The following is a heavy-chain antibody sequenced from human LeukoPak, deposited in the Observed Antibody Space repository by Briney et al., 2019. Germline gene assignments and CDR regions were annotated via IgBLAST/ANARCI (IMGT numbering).Heavy chain of an antibody. CDR2: INPNSGGT. CDR1: GYTFTGYY. CDR3: ARGQDIVVVVPPSVDAFDI. Sequence: ASVKVSCKASGYTFTGYYMHWVRQAPGQGLEWMGWINPNSGGTNYAQKFQGRVTMTRDTSISTAYMELSRLRSDDTAVYYCARGQDIVVVVPPSVDAFDIWGQGTMVTVSS. D-gene: IGHD2-15*01. V-gene: IGHV1-2*02. J-gene: IGHJ3*02.